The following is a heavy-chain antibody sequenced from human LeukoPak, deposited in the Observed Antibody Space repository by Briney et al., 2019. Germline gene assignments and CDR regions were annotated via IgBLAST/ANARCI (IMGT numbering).Heavy chain of an antibody. CDR1: GFTFSTYN. CDR2: ISSSSSYI. V-gene: IGHV3-21*01. D-gene: IGHD6-13*01. J-gene: IGHJ6*02. CDR3: ARGHSSSWYSSGMDV. Sequence: GGSLRLSCAASGFTFSTYNMNWVRQAPGKGLEWVSSISSSSSYIYYADSVKGRFTISRDNAKSSLYLQMNSLRAEDTAVYYCARGHSSSWYSSGMDVWGQGTTVTVSS.